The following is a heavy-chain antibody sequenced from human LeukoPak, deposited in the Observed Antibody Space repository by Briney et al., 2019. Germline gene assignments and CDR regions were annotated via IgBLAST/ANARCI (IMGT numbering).Heavy chain of an antibody. Sequence: PSQTLSLTCAVSGGSISSGSYSWSWIRQPPGKGLEWIGYIYPRGSTYYNPSLKSRVILSLDKSANQFSLKLSSVTAADTAVYYCARSSGWAHNWFDPWGQGTLVTVSS. CDR1: GGSISSGSYS. D-gene: IGHD6-19*01. V-gene: IGHV4-30-2*01. CDR2: IYPRGST. J-gene: IGHJ5*02. CDR3: ARSSGWAHNWFDP.